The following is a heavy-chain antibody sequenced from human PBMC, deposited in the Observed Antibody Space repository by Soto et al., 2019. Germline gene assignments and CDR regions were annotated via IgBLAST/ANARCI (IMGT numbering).Heavy chain of an antibody. D-gene: IGHD3-10*01. CDR3: ARYWYASGAIDY. Sequence: SETLSLTCTVSGGSINNNYWSWIRQPPGKGLEWIGYIYKSGSANYNPSLKSRVTISLDTSKKQFSLKVSSVTAADTAVYFCARYWYASGAIDYWGQGSLVTVSS. CDR2: IYKSGSA. J-gene: IGHJ4*02. V-gene: IGHV4-59*01. CDR1: GGSINNNY.